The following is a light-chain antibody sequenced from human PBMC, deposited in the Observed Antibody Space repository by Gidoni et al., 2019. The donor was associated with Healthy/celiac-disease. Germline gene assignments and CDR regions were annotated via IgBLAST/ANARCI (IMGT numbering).Light chain of an antibody. CDR1: QSLLHSNGYNY. J-gene: IGKJ2*01. CDR3: MQALQTPMYT. Sequence: DIVMTHSLPVTPGEPASISCRSSQSLLHSNGYNYLDWYLQKPGQSPQLLIYLGSNRASGVPDRFSGSGSGTDFTLKISRVEAEDVGVYYCMQALQTPMYTFXXXTKLEIK. CDR2: LGS. V-gene: IGKV2-28*01.